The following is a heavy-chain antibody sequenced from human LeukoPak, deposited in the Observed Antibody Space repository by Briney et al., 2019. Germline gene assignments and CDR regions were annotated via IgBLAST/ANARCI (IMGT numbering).Heavy chain of an antibody. CDR3: ARETDSTLFDY. CDR1: GFTFNSYN. D-gene: IGHD2-2*01. Sequence: GGSLRLSCAASGFTFNSYNMNWVRQAPGKGLEWVSYISSSGSTIYYADSVKGRFTISRDNAKNSLYLQMNSLRAEDTAVYYCARETDSTLFDYWGQGTLVTVSS. V-gene: IGHV3-48*04. J-gene: IGHJ4*02. CDR2: ISSSGSTI.